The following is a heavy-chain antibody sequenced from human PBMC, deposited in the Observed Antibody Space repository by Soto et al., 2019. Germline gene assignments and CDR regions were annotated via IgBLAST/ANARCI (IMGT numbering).Heavy chain of an antibody. J-gene: IGHJ4*02. CDR1: RFSFGSYA. CDR2: ISYDGTKT. V-gene: IGHV3-30*04. D-gene: IGHD3-16*01. CDR3: AREGGMATNFDY. Sequence: QVRLLQSGGGVVQPGRSLTLSCEASRFSFGSYAMHWVRQAPGKGLEWVAVISYDGTKTNYADSVRGRFTISRDNSKNILYLEMNSLRLEDTAIYFCAREGGMATNFDYWGQGTQLTVSS.